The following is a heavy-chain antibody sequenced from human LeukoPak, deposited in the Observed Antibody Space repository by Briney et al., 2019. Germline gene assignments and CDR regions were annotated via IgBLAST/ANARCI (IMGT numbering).Heavy chain of an antibody. CDR2: INPNSGGA. V-gene: IGHV1-2*04. Sequence: ASVKVSCKASGYTFADYFIHWVRQAPGQGLEWIGRINPNSGGAEYAPKFQGWVTMTRDTSISTAYVEVSRLISDDTAVYYCARDLTSTSNWEFDYWGQGTLVIVSS. CDR1: GYTFADYF. CDR3: ARDLTSTSNWEFDY. D-gene: IGHD1-26*01. J-gene: IGHJ4*02.